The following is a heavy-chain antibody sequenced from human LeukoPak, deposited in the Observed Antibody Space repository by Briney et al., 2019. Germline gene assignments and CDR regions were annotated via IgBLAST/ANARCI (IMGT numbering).Heavy chain of an antibody. CDR3: AREIGYYFDNHSSRLRGRFDV. CDR2: IYSTDKT. CDR1: GFTFSSYS. Sequence: GGSLRLSCAASGFTFSSYSMNWARQAPGKGLEWVSVIYSTDKTNYADSVQGRFTISRDPSKNTVYLQMNSLRGEDTAVYYCAREIGYYFDNHSSRLRGRFDVWGTGTTVIVSS. D-gene: IGHD3-22*01. V-gene: IGHV3-53*01. J-gene: IGHJ6*04.